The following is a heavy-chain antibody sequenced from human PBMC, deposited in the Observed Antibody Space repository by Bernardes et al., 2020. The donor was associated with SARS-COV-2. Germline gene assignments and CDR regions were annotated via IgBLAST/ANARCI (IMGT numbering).Heavy chain of an antibody. V-gene: IGHV3-74*01. CDR3: ARETPYYYDSRGYNDAFDI. CDR1: GFTFSTYW. D-gene: IGHD3-22*01. CDR2: INSDGSST. J-gene: IGHJ3*02. Sequence: GGSLRLSCAASGFTFSTYWMHWVRQAPGKGLVWVSRINSDGSSTSYADSVKGRFTLSSDNAKNTLYLQMNSLRAEDTAVYYCARETPYYYDSRGYNDAFDIWGQGTMVTVSS.